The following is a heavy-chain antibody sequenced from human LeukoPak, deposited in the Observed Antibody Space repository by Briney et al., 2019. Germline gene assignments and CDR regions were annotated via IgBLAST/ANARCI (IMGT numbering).Heavy chain of an antibody. J-gene: IGHJ6*02. CDR1: GYTFSGHY. CDR2: INPSGGST. V-gene: IGHV1-46*01. Sequence: GASVKVSCKASGYTFSGHYLHWVRQAPGQGLEWMGIINPSGGSTSYAQKFQGRVTMTRDTSTSTVYMELSSLRSEDTAVYYCARAAAVAGKNYYYYYGMDVWGQGTTVTVSS. CDR3: ARAAAVAGKNYYYYYGMDV. D-gene: IGHD6-19*01.